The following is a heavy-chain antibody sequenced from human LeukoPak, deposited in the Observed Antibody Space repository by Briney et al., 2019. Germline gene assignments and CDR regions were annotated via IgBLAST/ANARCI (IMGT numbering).Heavy chain of an antibody. Sequence: KPGGSLRLSCAASGFTFSSYSMNWVRQAPGKGLEWVSAISGSSSYIYYADSVKGRFTISRDNAKNSLYLQMNSLRAEDTAVYYCARERFRGGEGAFDIWGQGTMVTVSS. CDR2: ISGSSSYI. D-gene: IGHD3-16*01. V-gene: IGHV3-21*01. CDR3: ARERFRGGEGAFDI. J-gene: IGHJ3*02. CDR1: GFTFSSYS.